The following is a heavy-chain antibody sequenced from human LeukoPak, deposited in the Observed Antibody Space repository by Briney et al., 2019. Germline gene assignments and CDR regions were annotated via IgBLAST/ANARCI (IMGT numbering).Heavy chain of an antibody. CDR1: GFTVSSNY. J-gene: IGHJ6*02. CDR3: AKDRPYYYDSSGQYYGMDV. D-gene: IGHD3-22*01. Sequence: GGSLRLSCAASGFTVSSNYMSWVRQAPGKGLEWVSVIYSGGSTYYADSVKGRFTISRDNSKNTLYLQMNSLRAEDTAVYYCAKDRPYYYDSSGQYYGMDVWGQGTTVTVSS. CDR2: IYSGGST. V-gene: IGHV3-53*01.